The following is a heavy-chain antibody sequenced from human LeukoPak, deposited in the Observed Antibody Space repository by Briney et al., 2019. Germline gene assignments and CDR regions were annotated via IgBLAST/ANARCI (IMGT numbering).Heavy chain of an antibody. D-gene: IGHD2-2*01. CDR2: INPNSGGT. CDR1: GYTFTGYY. V-gene: IGHV1-2*02. CDR3: ARDDCTSTTCLDYFDY. J-gene: IGHJ4*02. Sequence: ASVKVSCKASGYTFTGYYMHWVRQAPGQGLEWMGWINPNSGGTNYAQKFQGRVTMTRDTSISTAYMGLSRLESDDTAMYYCARDDCTSTTCLDYFDYWGQGTLVTVSS.